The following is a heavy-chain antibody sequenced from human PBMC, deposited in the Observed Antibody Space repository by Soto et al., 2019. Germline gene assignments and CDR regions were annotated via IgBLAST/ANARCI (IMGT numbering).Heavy chain of an antibody. Sequence: ASVKVSCKVSGYTLTELSMHWVRQAPGKGLEWMGGFDPEDGETIYAQKFQGRVTMTEDTSTDTAYMELSSLRSEDTAVYYCATDQSRIAVAGTENWFDPWGQGTLVTVSS. CDR3: ATDQSRIAVAGTENWFDP. CDR1: GYTLTELS. CDR2: FDPEDGET. D-gene: IGHD6-19*01. V-gene: IGHV1-24*01. J-gene: IGHJ5*02.